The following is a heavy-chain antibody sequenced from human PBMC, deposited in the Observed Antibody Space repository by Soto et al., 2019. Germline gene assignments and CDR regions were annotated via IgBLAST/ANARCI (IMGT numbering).Heavy chain of an antibody. CDR1: GEHFRSFT. J-gene: IGHJ5*02. V-gene: IGHV1-69*08. Sequence: SVKVSCKASGEHFRSFTLSWVRQAPGRGLEWMGGIIPKLGTTNYAQKFQGRLTVTADKSTSTVYMELSSLRPEDTAVYYCARLSGSVPDPWGQGTLVTVSS. CDR3: ARLSGSVPDP. CDR2: IIPKLGTT. D-gene: IGHD3-10*01.